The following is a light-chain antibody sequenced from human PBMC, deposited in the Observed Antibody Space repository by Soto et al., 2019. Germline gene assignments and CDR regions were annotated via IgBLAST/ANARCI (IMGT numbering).Light chain of an antibody. CDR1: QSISSW. CDR3: QQYNSYLYT. Sequence: DIQMTXXPSXXXXXXXXRVTXTCRASQSISSWLAWYQQKPGKAPKLLIYDASSLESGVPSRFSGSGSGTEFTLTISSLQPDDFATYYCQQYNSYLYTFGQGTKLEIK. CDR2: DAS. V-gene: IGKV1-5*01. J-gene: IGKJ2*01.